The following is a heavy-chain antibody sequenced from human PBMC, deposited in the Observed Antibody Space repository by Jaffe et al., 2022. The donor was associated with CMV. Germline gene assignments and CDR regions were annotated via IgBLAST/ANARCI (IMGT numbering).Heavy chain of an antibody. CDR1: GYTFTGYY. V-gene: IGHV1-2*02. CDR3: ARDRSLGSPSTYYYYYYGMDV. CDR2: INPNSGGT. Sequence: QVQLVQSGAEVKKPGASVKVSCKASGYTFTGYYMHWVRQAPGQGLEWMGWINPNSGGTNYAQKFQGRVTMTRDTSISTAYMELSRLRSDDTAVYYCARDRSLGSPSTYYYYYYGMDVWGQGTTVTVSS. J-gene: IGHJ6*02. D-gene: IGHD2-15*01.